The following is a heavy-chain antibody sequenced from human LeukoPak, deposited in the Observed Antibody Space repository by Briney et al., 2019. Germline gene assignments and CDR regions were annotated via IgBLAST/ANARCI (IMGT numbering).Heavy chain of an antibody. Sequence: GGSLRLSCAASGFTFSSYSMNWVRQAPGKGLEWVSSISGSSSYIYYADSVKGRFTISRDNAKNSLYLQMNSLRAEDTAVYYCARGLRDFDWLPYWYFDLWGRGTLVTVSS. CDR1: GFTFSSYS. V-gene: IGHV3-21*01. J-gene: IGHJ2*01. D-gene: IGHD3-9*01. CDR3: ARGLRDFDWLPYWYFDL. CDR2: ISGSSSYI.